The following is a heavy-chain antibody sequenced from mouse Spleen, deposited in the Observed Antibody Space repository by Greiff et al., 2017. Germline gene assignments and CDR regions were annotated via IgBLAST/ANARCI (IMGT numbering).Heavy chain of an antibody. J-gene: IGHJ2*01. Sequence: VKLQESDAELVKPGASVKISCKVSGYTFTDHTIHWMKQRPEQGLEWIGYIYPRDGSTKYNEKFKGKATLTADKSSSTAYMQLNSLTSEDSAVYFCAREDDGYYLYFDYWGQGTTLTVSS. V-gene: IGHV1-78*01. D-gene: IGHD2-3*01. CDR2: IYPRDGST. CDR1: GYTFTDHT. CDR3: AREDDGYYLYFDY.